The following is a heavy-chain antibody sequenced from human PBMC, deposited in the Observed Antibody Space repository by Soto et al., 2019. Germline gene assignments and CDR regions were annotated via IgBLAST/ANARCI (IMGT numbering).Heavy chain of an antibody. V-gene: IGHV1-18*01. CDR3: EREYSGYRGGYYFDY. D-gene: IGHD5-12*01. Sequence: QVQLVQSGAEVKKPGASVKVSCNASGYTVTSYGISWVRQAPGQVLEWLGWVSAYNGNTNYAQKLEGRVTMTTDTSTSTAYVDLRGLRSDDTAVYYCEREYSGYRGGYYFDYWCQGTLVTVSS. CDR2: VSAYNGNT. CDR1: GYTVTSYG. J-gene: IGHJ4*02.